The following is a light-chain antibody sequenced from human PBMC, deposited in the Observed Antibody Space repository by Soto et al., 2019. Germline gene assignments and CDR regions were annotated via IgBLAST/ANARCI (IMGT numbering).Light chain of an antibody. CDR3: QQYLSWPIT. CDR1: QNIDSF. V-gene: IGKV3-15*01. Sequence: EIVMTQSPATLSVSPGERVTLSCRASQNIDSFLAWYQQRPGQSPSLLIYGASTRATGGPVRFTGSGSGTEFTLTISILQSEDVAIYYCQQYLSWPITFGGGTKVEI. J-gene: IGKJ4*01. CDR2: GAS.